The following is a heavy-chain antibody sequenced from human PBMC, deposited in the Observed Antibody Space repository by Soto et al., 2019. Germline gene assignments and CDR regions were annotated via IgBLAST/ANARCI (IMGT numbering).Heavy chain of an antibody. CDR3: ARDLAAAGPPYYYYGMDV. J-gene: IGHJ6*02. CDR2: IIPILGIA. Sequence: SVKVSCKASGGTFSSYTISWVRQAPGQGLEWMGRIIPILGIANYAQRFQGRVTITADKSTSTAYMELSSLRSEDTAVYYCARDLAAAGPPYYYYGMDVWGQGTTVTVSS. D-gene: IGHD6-13*01. V-gene: IGHV1-69*04. CDR1: GGTFSSYT.